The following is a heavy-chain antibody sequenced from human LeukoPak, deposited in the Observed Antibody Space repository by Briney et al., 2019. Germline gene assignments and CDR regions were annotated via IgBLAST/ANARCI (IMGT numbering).Heavy chain of an antibody. J-gene: IGHJ4*02. Sequence: SETLSLTCAVYGGSFSGYYWSWIRQPPGKGLEWIGEINHSGSTNYNPSLKSRVTISVDTSKNQFSLKLSSVTAADTAVYYCARDGEYYYDSSGYYVYWGQGTLVTVSS. CDR1: GGSFSGYY. CDR2: INHSGST. CDR3: ARDGEYYYDSSGYYVY. D-gene: IGHD3-22*01. V-gene: IGHV4-34*01.